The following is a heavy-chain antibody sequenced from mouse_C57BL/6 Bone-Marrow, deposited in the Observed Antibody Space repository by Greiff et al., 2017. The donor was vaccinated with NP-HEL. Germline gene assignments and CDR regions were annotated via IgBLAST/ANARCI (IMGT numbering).Heavy chain of an antibody. V-gene: IGHV1-59*01. CDR2: IDPSDSYT. CDR1: GYTFTSYW. Sequence: QVQLQQPGAELVRPGPSVKLSCKASGYTFTSYWMHWVKQRPGQGLEWIGVIDPSDSYTNYNQKFKGKATLTVDTSSSTAYMQLSSLTSEDSAVYYCARSGGPHWYFDVWGTGTTVTVSS. CDR3: ARSGGPHWYFDV. D-gene: IGHD1-1*02. J-gene: IGHJ1*03.